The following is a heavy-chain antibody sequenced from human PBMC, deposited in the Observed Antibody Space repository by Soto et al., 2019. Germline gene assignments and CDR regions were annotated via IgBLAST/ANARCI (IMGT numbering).Heavy chain of an antibody. CDR3: ASPRGISIFVVVPPPPPYYYYGMDV. Sequence: GASVKVSCKASGGTFSSYAISWVRQAPGQGLEWMGGIIPIFGTANYAQKFQGRVTITADESTSTAYMELSSLRSEDTAVYYCASPRGISIFVVVPPPPPYYYYGMDVWGQGTTVTVSS. CDR1: GGTFSSYA. CDR2: IIPIFGTA. V-gene: IGHV1-69*13. D-gene: IGHD3-3*01. J-gene: IGHJ6*02.